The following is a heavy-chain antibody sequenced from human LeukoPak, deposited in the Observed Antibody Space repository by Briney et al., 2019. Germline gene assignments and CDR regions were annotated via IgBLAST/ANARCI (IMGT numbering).Heavy chain of an antibody. CDR2: IYDSGST. Sequence: SETLSLTCTVSGGSISSISYYWGWIRQPPGKGLEWIGSIYDSGSTYYKPSLKSRVTISVDTSMNQFSLNLSSVTAADTAVYYCTRGWSSAGVFDSWGQGTVVTVSS. CDR1: GGSISSISYY. J-gene: IGHJ3*02. CDR3: TRGWSSAGVFDS. D-gene: IGHD6-19*01. V-gene: IGHV4-39*03.